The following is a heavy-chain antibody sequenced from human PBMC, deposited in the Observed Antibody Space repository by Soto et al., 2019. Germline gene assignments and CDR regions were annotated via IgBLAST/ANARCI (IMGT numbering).Heavy chain of an antibody. J-gene: IGHJ6*02. Sequence: GGSLRLSCEASGFSIRDYWMHWVRQAPGEGLVWVSCINGDASSTTYADSVKGRFTISRDDAKNTVYLQMTSLRAGDTAVYFWASDRSYAMEVWGQGTRVTVSS. CDR3: ASDRSYAMEV. V-gene: IGHV3-74*01. CDR1: GFSIRDYW. CDR2: INGDASST.